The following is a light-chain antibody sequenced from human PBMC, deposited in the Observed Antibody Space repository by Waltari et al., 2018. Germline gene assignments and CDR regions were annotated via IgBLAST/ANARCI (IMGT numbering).Light chain of an antibody. CDR1: SSDVGGSNF. J-gene: IGLJ3*02. Sequence: QSALTHPPSASGSPGPSVTIACTGTSSDVGGSNFFPWYQQYPGKAPKLIIYEISKRPSGVPVRFSGSKSGNTASLTVSGLQPEDEAEYFCSSYAATHNLVFGGGAKLTV. CDR2: EIS. CDR3: SSYAATHNLV. V-gene: IGLV2-8*01.